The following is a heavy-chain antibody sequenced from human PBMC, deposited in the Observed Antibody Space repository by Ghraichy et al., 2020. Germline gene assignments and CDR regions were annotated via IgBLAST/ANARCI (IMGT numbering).Heavy chain of an antibody. CDR2: LDEYGSIT. CDR1: GFTFSAYW. Sequence: GGSLRLSCAASGFTFSAYWMHWVRQVPGKGLVWVSRLDEYGSITDYADSVKGRFTVSRDNAKKTLYLQMNSLRAEDTAVYYCVKDLGGRDDFWGQGTLGTDSS. J-gene: IGHJ4*02. V-gene: IGHV3-74*01. CDR3: VKDLGGRDDF. D-gene: IGHD3-3*01.